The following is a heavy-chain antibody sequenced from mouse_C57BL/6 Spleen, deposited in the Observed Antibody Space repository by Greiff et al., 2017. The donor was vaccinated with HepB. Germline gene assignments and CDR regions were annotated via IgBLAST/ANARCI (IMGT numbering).Heavy chain of an antibody. CDR3: ARMITTALFDY. V-gene: IGHV5-17*01. CDR1: GFTFSDYG. CDR2: ISSGSSNI. D-gene: IGHD1-2*01. Sequence: EVKLVESGGGLVKPGGSLKLSCAASGFTFSDYGMHWVRQAPEKGLEWVAYISSGSSNIYYADTVKGRFTISRDKAKNTLFLQMTSLRSEDTAMYYCARMITTALFDYWGQGTTLTVSS. J-gene: IGHJ2*01.